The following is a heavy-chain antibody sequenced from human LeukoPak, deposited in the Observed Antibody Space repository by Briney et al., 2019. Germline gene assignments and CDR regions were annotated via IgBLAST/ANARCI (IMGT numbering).Heavy chain of an antibody. Sequence: GGSLRLSCAASGFTFSSYWMSWVRQAPGKGLEWVADIKEDGSEEFYVDSVKGRFTISSDNSKNSLDLQMNRLRGDDTALYFCVRDSRPGGAMGLYHNIDLWGLGTLVTVSS. J-gene: IGHJ4*02. D-gene: IGHD3-16*01. CDR3: VRDSRPGGAMGLYHNIDL. CDR2: IKEDGSEE. V-gene: IGHV3-7*01. CDR1: GFTFSSYW.